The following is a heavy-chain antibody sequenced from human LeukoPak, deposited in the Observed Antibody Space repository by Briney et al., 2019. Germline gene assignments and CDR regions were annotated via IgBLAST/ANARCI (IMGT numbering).Heavy chain of an antibody. CDR3: ARKLGYDFWSAYYWDY. CDR2: ISSSGSTT. D-gene: IGHD3-3*01. J-gene: IGHJ4*02. V-gene: IGHV3-48*03. CDR1: GFIFSGYT. Sequence: GGSLRLSCAASGFIFSGYTMNWVRQAPGKGLEWVSYISSSGSTTYYADSVKGRFTISRDNAKNSLYLQMNSLRAEDTAVYYCARKLGYDFWSAYYWDYWGQGTLVTVSS.